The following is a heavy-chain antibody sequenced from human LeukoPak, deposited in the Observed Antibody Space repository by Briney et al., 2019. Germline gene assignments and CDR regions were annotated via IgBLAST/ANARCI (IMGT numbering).Heavy chain of an antibody. J-gene: IGHJ4*02. CDR3: ARALGTRAPFDY. D-gene: IGHD1-1*01. Sequence: GGSLRLSCIASGFTFRNYGMSWVRQAPGKGLEWVSGLSDGGVRIFYADSVKGRFTISRDNSKNTLYLQMNSLRAEDTAVYYCARALGTRAPFDYWGQGTLVTVSS. V-gene: IGHV3-23*01. CDR1: GFTFRNYG. CDR2: LSDGGVRI.